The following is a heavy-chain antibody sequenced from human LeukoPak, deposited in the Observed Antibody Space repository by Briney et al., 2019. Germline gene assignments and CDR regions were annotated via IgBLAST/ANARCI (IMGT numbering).Heavy chain of an antibody. J-gene: IGHJ4*02. Sequence: GGSLRLSCAASEFDFSSHAMTWVRQAPGKGLEWVSAISISGSKTYYADSVKGRFTISRDNSKNTLYLQMNSLRAEDTAVYYCATGRLGELSFRRYFDYWGQGTLVTVSP. CDR3: ATGRLGELSFRRYFDY. D-gene: IGHD3-16*02. CDR1: EFDFSSHA. CDR2: ISISGSKT. V-gene: IGHV3-23*01.